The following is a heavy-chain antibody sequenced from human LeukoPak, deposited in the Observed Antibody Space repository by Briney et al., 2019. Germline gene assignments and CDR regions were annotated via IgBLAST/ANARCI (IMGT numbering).Heavy chain of an antibody. CDR1: GFTFTSSY. CDR3: ARGQTSSWRNLWYFDL. D-gene: IGHD6-13*01. J-gene: IGHJ2*01. V-gene: IGHV3-13*04. CDR2: ITTAGEP. Sequence: GGSLRLSCPASGFTFTSSYMHWVSQTTGKGLGWVAVITTAGEPYYSGSVKGRFTISRENAKNSLYLEMNSLRAGDTAVYYCARGQTSSWRNLWYFDLWGRGTLVTVSS.